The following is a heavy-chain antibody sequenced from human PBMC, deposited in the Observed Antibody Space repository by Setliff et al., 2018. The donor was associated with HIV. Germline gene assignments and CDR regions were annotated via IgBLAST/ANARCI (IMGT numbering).Heavy chain of an antibody. CDR1: GASIRSYY. D-gene: IGHD5-12*01. J-gene: IGHJ3*01. V-gene: IGHV4-59*01. Sequence: PSETLSLTCIVSGASIRSYYWAWIRQSQGRGLQYLGHLYYSGSTNYNPSLKSRITMSMDTSKNQFSLQLSSVTAADTAVYYCARIPWVATLWGGAFDLWGHGTRVTVSS. CDR3: ARIPWVATLWGGAFDL. CDR2: LYYSGST.